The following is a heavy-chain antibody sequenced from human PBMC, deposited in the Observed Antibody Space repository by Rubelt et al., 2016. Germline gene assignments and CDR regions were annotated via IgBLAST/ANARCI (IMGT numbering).Heavy chain of an antibody. V-gene: IGHV3-7*04. CDR2: IKQDGGEK. Sequence: EVQLVESGGGLVQPGGSLRLSCAASGFTFSTYWMSWVRQAPGKGLEWVANIKQDGGEKNYVDSVKGRFTMSRDNAKNSLYLQMSSLRAEDTAVYYCGRDMNVWGQGTTVTVSS. CDR1: GFTFSTYW. CDR3: GRDMNV. J-gene: IGHJ6*02.